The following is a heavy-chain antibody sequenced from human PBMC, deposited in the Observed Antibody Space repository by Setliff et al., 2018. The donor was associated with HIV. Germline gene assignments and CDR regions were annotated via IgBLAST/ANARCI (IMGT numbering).Heavy chain of an antibody. J-gene: IGHJ6*03. CDR3: ARQATYYDILTGYYGYQYYYMDV. D-gene: IGHD3-9*01. Sequence: GGSLRLSCVASGLTFNRYWMSWVRQVPGKGLEWVSNTKYDGSEKYYVDSVKGRFTISRDNAKNSLYLQMNSLRAEDTAVYYCARQATYYDILTGYYGYQYYYMDVWGKGTTVTVSS. CDR1: GLTFNRYW. CDR2: TKYDGSEK. V-gene: IGHV3-7*01.